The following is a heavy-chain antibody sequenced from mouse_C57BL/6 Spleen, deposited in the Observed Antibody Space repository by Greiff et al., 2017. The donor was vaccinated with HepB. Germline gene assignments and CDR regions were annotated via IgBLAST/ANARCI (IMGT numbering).Heavy chain of an antibody. J-gene: IGHJ2*01. Sequence: QVQLQQSGAELVKPGASVKLSCKASGYTFTSYWMHWVKQRPGQGLEWIGMIHPNSGSTNYNEKFKSKATLTVDKSSSTAYMQLSSLTSEDSAVYYCARANYSNYVLDYWGQGTTLTVSS. CDR1: GYTFTSYW. D-gene: IGHD2-5*01. CDR3: ARANYSNYVLDY. CDR2: IHPNSGST. V-gene: IGHV1-64*01.